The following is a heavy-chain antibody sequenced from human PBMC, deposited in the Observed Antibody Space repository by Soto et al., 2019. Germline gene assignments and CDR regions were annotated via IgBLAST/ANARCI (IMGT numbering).Heavy chain of an antibody. CDR2: IYYSGST. V-gene: IGHV4-59*01. CDR1: GGSISSYY. CDR3: AKDEVGATRH. D-gene: IGHD1-26*01. J-gene: IGHJ4*02. Sequence: SETLSLTCTISGGSISSYYWSWIRQPPGKGLEWIGYIYYSGSTNYNPSLKSRVTISVDTSKNQFSLKLSSVTAADTATYYCAKDEVGATRHWGRGTLVTVSS.